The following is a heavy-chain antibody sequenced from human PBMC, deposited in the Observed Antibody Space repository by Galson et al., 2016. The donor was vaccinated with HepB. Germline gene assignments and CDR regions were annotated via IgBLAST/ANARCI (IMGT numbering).Heavy chain of an antibody. V-gene: IGHV3-30*04. D-gene: IGHD7-27*01. Sequence: SLRLSCAASGITIKGYNMNWVRQAPGKGLEWVAHISHIGGTTYNVDSVRGRFTISRDDSKNTLFLQMSSLRAEDTAVYYCASHMGIGFYFDHWGQGALVTVSS. CDR3: ASHMGIGFYFDH. J-gene: IGHJ4*02. CDR1: GITIKGYN. CDR2: ISHIGGTT.